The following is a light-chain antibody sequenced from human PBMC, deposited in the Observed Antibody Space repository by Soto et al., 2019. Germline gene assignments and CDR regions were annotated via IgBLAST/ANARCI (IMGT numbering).Light chain of an antibody. V-gene: IGKV3-15*01. J-gene: IGKJ4*01. CDR1: QSVTSN. Sequence: EIVMTQSPATLSVSPGERATLSCRASQSVTSNLAWYQQKPCQAPRLLIYAASTRANGIPARFSGSGSGTEFTLTISSLQSADSAVYYCQQYNYWVTFGGGTKVEVK. CDR3: QQYNYWVT. CDR2: AAS.